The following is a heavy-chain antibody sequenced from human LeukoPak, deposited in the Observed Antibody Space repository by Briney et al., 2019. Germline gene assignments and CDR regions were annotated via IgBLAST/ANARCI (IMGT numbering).Heavy chain of an antibody. D-gene: IGHD3-3*01. CDR3: ARVGYYDFWSGYYSAFDY. V-gene: IGHV4-34*01. Sequence: SETLSLTCTVSGGSISSYYWSWIRQPPGKGLEWIGEINHSGSTNYNPSLKSRVTISVDTSKNQFSLKLSSVTAADTAVYYCARVGYYDFWSGYYSAFDYWGQGTLVTVSS. CDR1: GGSISSYY. J-gene: IGHJ4*02. CDR2: INHSGST.